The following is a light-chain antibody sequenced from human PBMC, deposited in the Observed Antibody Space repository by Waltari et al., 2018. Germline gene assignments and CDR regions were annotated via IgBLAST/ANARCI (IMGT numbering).Light chain of an antibody. CDR1: QVINTY. CDR2: GAS. CDR3: QHYSNWPA. J-gene: IGKJ1*01. Sequence: EILMTQSPATLSVSPGESATLSCRASQVINTYLAWYQHKPGQAPRLLIYGASTRATGVPARFSGSGSGTEFTLTIRSLQSEDFAVYYCQHYSNWPAFGQGTKVEIK. V-gene: IGKV3-15*01.